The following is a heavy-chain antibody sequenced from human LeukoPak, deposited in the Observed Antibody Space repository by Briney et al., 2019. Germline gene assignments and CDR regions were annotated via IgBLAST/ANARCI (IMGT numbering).Heavy chain of an antibody. D-gene: IGHD3-10*01. V-gene: IGHV3-23*01. CDR2: ISGSGGST. CDR3: ARDFGARDAFDI. CDR1: GFTFSSYA. Sequence: GGSLRLSCAASGFTFSSYAMNWVRQAPGKGLEWVSGISGSGGSTYYADSVKGRLTISRDNFKNTLYLQMNSLRADDTAVYYCARDFGARDAFDIWGQGTMVTVSS. J-gene: IGHJ3*02.